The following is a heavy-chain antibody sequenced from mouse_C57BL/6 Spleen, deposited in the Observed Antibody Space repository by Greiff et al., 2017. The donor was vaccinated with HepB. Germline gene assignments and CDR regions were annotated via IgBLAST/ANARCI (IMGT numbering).Heavy chain of an antibody. CDR3: ARGDGYYPAWFAY. D-gene: IGHD2-3*01. J-gene: IGHJ3*01. V-gene: IGHV1-7*01. CDR2: INPSSGYT. Sequence: VQRVESGAELAKPGASVKLSCKASGYTFTSYWMHWVKQRPGQGLEWIGYINPSSGYTKYNQKFKDKATLTADKSSSTAYMQLSSLTYEDSAVYYCARGDGYYPAWFAYWGQGTLVTVSA. CDR1: GYTFTSYW.